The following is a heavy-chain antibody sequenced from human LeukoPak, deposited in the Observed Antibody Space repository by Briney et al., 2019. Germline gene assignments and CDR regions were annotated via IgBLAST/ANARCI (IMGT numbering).Heavy chain of an antibody. J-gene: IGHJ4*02. V-gene: IGHV1-18*01. Sequence: ASVKVSCKASGYTFRDFGISWVRQAPGQGLEWMGWISAYNGNTSYAQKLQGRVTMTTDTSTSTAYMELRSLRSDDTAVYYCARLDYYGSGSYFDYWGQGTLVTVSS. CDR1: GYTFRDFG. CDR3: ARLDYYGSGSYFDY. CDR2: ISAYNGNT. D-gene: IGHD3-10*01.